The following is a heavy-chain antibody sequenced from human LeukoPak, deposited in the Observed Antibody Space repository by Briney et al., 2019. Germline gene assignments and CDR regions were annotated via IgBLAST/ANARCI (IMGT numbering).Heavy chain of an antibody. CDR3: ARAFTAYYGMDV. J-gene: IGHJ6*02. V-gene: IGHV1-69*05. D-gene: IGHD2-21*02. CDR1: GGTFSSYA. Sequence: ASVKVSCKASGGTFSSYAISWVRQAPGQGLEWMGGIIPIFGTANYAQKFQGRVTITTDESTSTAYMELRSLRSDDTAVYYCARAFTAYYGMDVWGQGTTVTVSS. CDR2: IIPIFGTA.